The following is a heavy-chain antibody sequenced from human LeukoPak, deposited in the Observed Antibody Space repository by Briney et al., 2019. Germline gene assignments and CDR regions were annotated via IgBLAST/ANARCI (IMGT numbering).Heavy chain of an antibody. CDR3: ARLLDNDISGDPDTFDV. CDR2: VSYTGRT. D-gene: IGHD3-22*01. CDR1: GGSLSGHY. V-gene: IGHV4-59*11. Sequence: SETLSLTCTVSGGSLSGHYWSWIRQPPGKRLEWIGYVSYTGRTKYNPSLQSRVTISIDTSKNQFSLQLTSVTSADTAVYSCARLLDNDISGDPDTFDVWGQGTTVIVSS. J-gene: IGHJ3*01.